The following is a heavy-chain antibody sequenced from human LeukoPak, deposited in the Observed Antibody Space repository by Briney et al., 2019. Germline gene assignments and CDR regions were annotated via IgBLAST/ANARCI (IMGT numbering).Heavy chain of an antibody. D-gene: IGHD3-22*01. CDR1: GFTFSTYS. CDR2: ISSSSDYI. CDR3: ARDRLWDYYESSGYFERDKLCFGY. J-gene: IGHJ4*02. Sequence: GGSLRLSCAASGFTFSTYSMNWVRQAPGKGLEWVSSISSSSDYIYYADSVKGRFTISRDNAKNSLYLQMNSLRAEDTAVYFCARDRLWDYYESSGYFERDKLCFGYWGQGTLVTVSS. V-gene: IGHV3-21*01.